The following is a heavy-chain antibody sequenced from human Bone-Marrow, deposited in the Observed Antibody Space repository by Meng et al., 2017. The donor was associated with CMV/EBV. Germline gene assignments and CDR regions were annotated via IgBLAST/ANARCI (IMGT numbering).Heavy chain of an antibody. CDR1: GYTFNSYG. CDR3: ARGRVPRELLRNAFDI. CDR2: ISAYNGNT. V-gene: IGHV1-18*01. J-gene: IGHJ3*02. Sequence: ASVKVSCKASGYTFNSYGISWVRQAPGQGLEWMGWISAYNGNTNYAQKLQGRVTVTTDTSTSTAYMELRSLRSDDTAVYYCARGRVPRELLRNAFDIWGQGTMVTVSS. D-gene: IGHD1-26*01.